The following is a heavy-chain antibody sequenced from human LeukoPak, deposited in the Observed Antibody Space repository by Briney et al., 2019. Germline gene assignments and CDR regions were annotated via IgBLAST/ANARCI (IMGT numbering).Heavy chain of an antibody. V-gene: IGHV4-34*01. CDR1: GGSFSGYY. J-gene: IGHJ4*02. CDR2: INHSGST. CDR3: ARARGYSYVHN. Sequence: PSETLSLTCAVYGGSFSGYYWSWIRQPPGKGLEWIGEINHSGSTNYNPSLKSRVTISVDTSKNQFSLKLSSVTAADTAVYYCARARGYSYVHNWGQGTLVTVSS. D-gene: IGHD5-18*01.